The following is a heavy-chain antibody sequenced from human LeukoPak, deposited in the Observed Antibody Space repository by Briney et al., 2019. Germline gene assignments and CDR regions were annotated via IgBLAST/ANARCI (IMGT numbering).Heavy chain of an antibody. CDR2: INPSGGST. Sequence: ASVKVSCKASGYTFTRYYVHWVREAAGHGLEGRGVINPSGGSTSYAQKFQGRVTMTRDTSISTAYMELSRLRADDTAVYYCARLNGSGSSNWFDPWGQGTLVTVSS. CDR3: ARLNGSGSSNWFDP. D-gene: IGHD3-10*01. CDR1: GYTFTRYY. J-gene: IGHJ5*02. V-gene: IGHV1-46*01.